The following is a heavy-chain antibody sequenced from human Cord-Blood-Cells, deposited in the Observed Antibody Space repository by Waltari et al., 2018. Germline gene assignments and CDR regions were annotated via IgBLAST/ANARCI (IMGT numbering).Heavy chain of an antibody. Sequence: QVQLGQSGAEVQKPGDSVKVSCTASGHPFTSSYINWLSQATGQGLEWMGWMNPNSGNTGYAQKFQGRVTITRNTSISTAYMELSSLRSEDTAVYYCARLVGSSSSGGDYWGQGTLVTVSS. J-gene: IGHJ4*02. CDR2: MNPNSGNT. CDR3: ARLVGSSSSGGDY. V-gene: IGHV1-8*03. CDR1: GHPFTSSY. D-gene: IGHD6-6*01.